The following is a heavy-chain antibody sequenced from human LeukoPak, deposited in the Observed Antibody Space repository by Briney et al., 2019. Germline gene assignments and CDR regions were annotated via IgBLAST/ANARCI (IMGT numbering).Heavy chain of an antibody. CDR1: GFTFSSYA. V-gene: IGHV3-23*01. D-gene: IGHD2-2*01. J-gene: IGHJ4*02. CDR2: ISGSGGST. Sequence: GGSLRPSCAASGFTFSSYAMSWVRQAPGKGLEWVSAISGSGGSTYYADSVKGRFTISRDNSKNTLYLQMNSLRAEDTAVYYCAKSYSVVVPAAYFDYWGQGTLVTVSS. CDR3: AKSYSVVVPAAYFDY.